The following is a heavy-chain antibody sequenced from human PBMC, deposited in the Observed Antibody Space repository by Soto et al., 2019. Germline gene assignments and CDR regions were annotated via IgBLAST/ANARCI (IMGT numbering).Heavy chain of an antibody. CDR3: VRTRYSGSSEDY. CDR1: GFTFSSYW. V-gene: IGHV3-74*01. J-gene: IGHJ4*02. Sequence: EVQLVESGGGLVQPGESLRLSCAASGFTFSSYWMHWVRQAPGKGLVWVSRVSTDGTRTDYADAVKGRFTIYRDNAKNHLYLEMSSLRAEDTAVYYCVRTRYSGSSEDYWGQGTLVTVSS. D-gene: IGHD1-26*01. CDR2: VSTDGTRT.